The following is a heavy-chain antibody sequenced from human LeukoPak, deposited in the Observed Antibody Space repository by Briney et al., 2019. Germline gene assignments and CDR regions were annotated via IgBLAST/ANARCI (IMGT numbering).Heavy chain of an antibody. CDR3: AKDRWFVPTYYFDY. CDR1: GFTFSSYS. D-gene: IGHD3-10*01. J-gene: IGHJ4*02. CDR2: ISSSSSYI. Sequence: PGGSLRLSCAASGFTFSSYSMNWVRQAPGKGLEWVSSISSSSSYIYYADSVKRRFTISRDNAKNSLYLQMNSLRAEDTAVYYCAKDRWFVPTYYFDYWGQGTLVTVSS. V-gene: IGHV3-21*01.